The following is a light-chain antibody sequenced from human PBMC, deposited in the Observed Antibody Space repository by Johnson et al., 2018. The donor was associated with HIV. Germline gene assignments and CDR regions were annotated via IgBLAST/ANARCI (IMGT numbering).Light chain of an antibody. CDR1: SSNIGNNY. CDR2: DSD. J-gene: IGLJ1*01. CDR3: GTWDSYLTAGV. V-gene: IGLV1-51*01. Sequence: QSVLTQPPSVSAAPGQKVTISCSGSSSNIGNNYVSWYQQVPGAAPKLLIYDSDKRPSGISDRFSASKSGTSATLGITGLQTGDEADYYCGTWDSYLTAGVFGSGTKVTVL.